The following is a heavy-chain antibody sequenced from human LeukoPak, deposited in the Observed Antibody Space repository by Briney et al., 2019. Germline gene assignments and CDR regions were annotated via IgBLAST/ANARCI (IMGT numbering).Heavy chain of an antibody. CDR1: GLPIGDFA. CDR2: ISGDGVST. CDR3: ARESGKFDY. Sequence: GGSLRLSCVASGLPIGDFAMHWVRQAPGQGLEWVSLISGDGVSTFFTDSVKGRFSISRDNSKNSLFLGVSSLRTEDTAMYYCARESGKFDYWGQGTLVAVSS. V-gene: IGHV3-43*02. J-gene: IGHJ4*02.